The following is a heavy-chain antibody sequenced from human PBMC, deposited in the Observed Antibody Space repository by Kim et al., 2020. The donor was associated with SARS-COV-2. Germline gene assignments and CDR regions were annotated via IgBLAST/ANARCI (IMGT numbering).Heavy chain of an antibody. CDR1: GFTFSSYA. Sequence: GGSLRLSCAASGFTFSSYAMSWVRQAPGKGLEWVSAISGSGGSTYYADSVKGRFTISRDNSKNTLYLQMNSLRAEDTAVYYCAKDHVSGSYYEYDYWGQGTLVTVSS. CDR3: AKDHVSGSYYEYDY. D-gene: IGHD1-26*01. V-gene: IGHV3-23*01. CDR2: ISGSGGST. J-gene: IGHJ4*02.